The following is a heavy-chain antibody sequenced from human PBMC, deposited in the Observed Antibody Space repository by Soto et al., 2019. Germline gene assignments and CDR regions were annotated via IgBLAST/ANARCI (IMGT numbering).Heavy chain of an antibody. Sequence: EVQLVESGGGLVQPGGSLRLSCAASGFTFSSYSMNWVRQAPGKGLEWVSYISSSSRTIYYADSVKGRFTISRDNAKNSLYLQMTSLRDEDTAVYYCASGYYYDSSGYPIPSPAGVFDYWGQGTLVTVSS. CDR1: GFTFSSYS. CDR2: ISSSSRTI. J-gene: IGHJ4*02. V-gene: IGHV3-48*02. CDR3: ASGYYYDSSGYPIPSPAGVFDY. D-gene: IGHD3-22*01.